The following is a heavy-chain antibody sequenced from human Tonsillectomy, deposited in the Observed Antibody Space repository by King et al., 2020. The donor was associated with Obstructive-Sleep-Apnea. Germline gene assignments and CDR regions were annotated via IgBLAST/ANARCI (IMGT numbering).Heavy chain of an antibody. D-gene: IGHD2-8*02. CDR2: MKPHSGNT. CDR3: AIGYWYQIRAFKI. CDR1: GYTFTSYD. Sequence: VQLVESGAEVKKPGASVKVSCKASGYTFTSYDINWVRQATGQGLEWMGWMKPHSGNTGYAQKFQGRVTMTRNTSISTAYMELSSLTSEDTAVYYCAIGYWYQIRAFKIWGQGTMVTVSS. V-gene: IGHV1-8*01. J-gene: IGHJ3*02.